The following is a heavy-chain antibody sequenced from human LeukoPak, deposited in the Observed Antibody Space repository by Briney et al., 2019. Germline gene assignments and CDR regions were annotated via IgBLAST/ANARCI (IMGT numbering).Heavy chain of an antibody. CDR1: GGTFSSYA. D-gene: IGHD4-17*01. CDR2: IIPILGIA. Sequence: SVKVSCKASGGTFSSYAISWVRQAPGQGLEWMGRIIPILGIANYAQKFQGRVTITADKSTSTAYMELSSLRSEDTAVYYCARVHGVTTTGGDYWGQGTLVTVSS. CDR3: ARVHGVTTTGGDY. V-gene: IGHV1-69*04. J-gene: IGHJ4*02.